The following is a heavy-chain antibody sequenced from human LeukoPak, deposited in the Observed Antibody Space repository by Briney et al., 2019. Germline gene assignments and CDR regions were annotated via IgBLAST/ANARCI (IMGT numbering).Heavy chain of an antibody. CDR2: IYYSGST. CDR3: ARGVELLWFGELPLPIYYYYYMDV. D-gene: IGHD3-10*01. Sequence: SETLSLTCTVSGGSISRYYWSWLRQPPGKGLEWIGYIYYSGSTNYNPSLKSRVTISVDTSKNQFSLKLSSVTAADTAVYYCARGVELLWFGELPLPIYYYYYMDVWGKGTTVTVSS. J-gene: IGHJ6*03. V-gene: IGHV4-59*08. CDR1: GGSISRYY.